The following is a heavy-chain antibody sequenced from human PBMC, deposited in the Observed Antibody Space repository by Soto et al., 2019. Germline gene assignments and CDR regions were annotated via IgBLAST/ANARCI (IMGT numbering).Heavy chain of an antibody. CDR3: AKGGSTVTTDYYYYGMDV. Sequence: QVQLVESGGGVVQPGRSLRLSCAASGFTFSSYGMHWVRQAPGKGLEWVAVISYDGSNKYYADSVKGRFIISRDNSKNTLYLQMNSLRAEDTAVYYCAKGGSTVTTDYYYYGMDVWGQGTTVTVSS. V-gene: IGHV3-30*18. D-gene: IGHD4-4*01. CDR1: GFTFSSYG. CDR2: ISYDGSNK. J-gene: IGHJ6*02.